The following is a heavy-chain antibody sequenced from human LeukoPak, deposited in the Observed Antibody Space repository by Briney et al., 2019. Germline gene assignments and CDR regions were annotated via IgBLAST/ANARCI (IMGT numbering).Heavy chain of an antibody. J-gene: IGHJ5*02. V-gene: IGHV7-4-1*02. D-gene: IGHD2-15*01. CDR1: GYSFSNYA. CDR3: ARGADCSGGSCPNWFDP. CDR2: INTNTGNP. Sequence: GASVKVSCKASGYSFSNYAMNWVRQAPGQGLEWMGWINTNTGNPTYAQGFTGRFVFSLDTSVSTAYLQINSLKAEDTAVYYCARGADCSGGSCPNWFDPWGQGTLVTVSS.